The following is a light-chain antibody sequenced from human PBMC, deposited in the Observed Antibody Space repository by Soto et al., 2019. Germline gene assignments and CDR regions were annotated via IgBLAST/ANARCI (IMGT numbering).Light chain of an antibody. CDR2: RTS. Sequence: EIVLTQSPATLSLSPGERVTLSCRASQSVSNSLAWYQQKPGQAPRLLMFRTSSRATGFPARFSGSGSGTEFTLTISSLQPDDFATYYCQQYQSYSTFGQGTKVDIK. CDR3: QQYQSYST. CDR1: QSVSNS. V-gene: IGKV3-11*01. J-gene: IGKJ1*01.